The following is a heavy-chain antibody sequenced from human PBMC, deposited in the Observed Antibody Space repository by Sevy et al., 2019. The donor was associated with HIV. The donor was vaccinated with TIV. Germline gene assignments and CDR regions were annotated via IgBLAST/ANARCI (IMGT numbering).Heavy chain of an antibody. CDR3: ARVKEDYYDSSGFIPTVAFDI. Sequence: SETLSLTCTVSGGSISSYYWSWIRQPPGKGLEWIGYIYYSGSTNYNPSLKSRVTISVDTSKNQFSLKLSSVTAADTAVYYCARVKEDYYDSSGFIPTVAFDIWGQGTMVTVSS. CDR2: IYYSGST. D-gene: IGHD3-22*01. V-gene: IGHV4-59*01. CDR1: GGSISSYY. J-gene: IGHJ3*02.